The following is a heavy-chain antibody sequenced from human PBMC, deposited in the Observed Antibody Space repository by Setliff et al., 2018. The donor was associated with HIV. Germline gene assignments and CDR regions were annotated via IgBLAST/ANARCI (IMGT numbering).Heavy chain of an antibody. V-gene: IGHV1-2*02. J-gene: IGHJ3*02. CDR3: AREAIYSSDIIGGDGGFDI. Sequence: ASVKVSCKASGYTFRDYGISWVRQAPRQGLEWVGWINPKSGGKSFAQNFQGRVTMTRDTSMNTAYMELRRLRFDDTAVYFCAREAIYSSDIIGGDGGFDIWGQGTVVTVSS. D-gene: IGHD5-18*01. CDR1: GYTFRDYG. CDR2: INPKSGGK.